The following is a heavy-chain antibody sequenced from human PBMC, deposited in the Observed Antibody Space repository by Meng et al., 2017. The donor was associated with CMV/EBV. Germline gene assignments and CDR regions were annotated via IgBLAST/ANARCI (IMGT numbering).Heavy chain of an antibody. CDR1: GFTFSSYS. J-gene: IGHJ4*02. V-gene: IGHV3-21*01. CDR3: ARDGRQQLDFDY. CDR2: ISSSSSYI. D-gene: IGHD6-13*01. Sequence: GESLKISCAASGFTFSSYSMNWVRQAPGKGLEWVSSISSSSSYIYYADSVKGRFTISRDNAKNSLYLKMNSLRAEDTAVYYCARDGRQQLDFDYWGQGTLVTVSS.